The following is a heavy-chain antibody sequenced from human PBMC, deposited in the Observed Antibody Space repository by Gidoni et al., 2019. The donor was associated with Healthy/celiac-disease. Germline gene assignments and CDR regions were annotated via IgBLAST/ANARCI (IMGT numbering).Heavy chain of an antibody. V-gene: IGHV4-34*01. CDR2: INHSGST. CDR1: GGSFSGYY. CDR3: ARGRLIGVWELPHDAFDI. Sequence: QVQLQQWGAGLLKPSETLSLTCAVYGGSFSGYYWSWIRQPPGKGLEWIGEINHSGSTNYNPSLKSRVTISVDTSKNQFSLKLSSVTAADTAVYYCARGRLIGVWELPHDAFDIWGQGTMVTVSS. D-gene: IGHD1-26*01. J-gene: IGHJ3*02.